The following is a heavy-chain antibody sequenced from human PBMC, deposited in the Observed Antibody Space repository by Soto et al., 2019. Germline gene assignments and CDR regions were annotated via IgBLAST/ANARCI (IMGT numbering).Heavy chain of an antibody. CDR1: GFDFSNYW. V-gene: IGHV3-74*03. Sequence: EVQLVQSGGGLVQPGGSLRLSCGASGFDFSNYWMHWIRQDPGKGLVWVSRINGDGSDIKYADSVKGRFTISRDNAKNTVYLQMNSLRVEDTAVYYCARDQTTGDWFDAWGQATLVTVSS. CDR2: INGDGSDI. D-gene: IGHD4-17*01. CDR3: ARDQTTGDWFDA. J-gene: IGHJ5*02.